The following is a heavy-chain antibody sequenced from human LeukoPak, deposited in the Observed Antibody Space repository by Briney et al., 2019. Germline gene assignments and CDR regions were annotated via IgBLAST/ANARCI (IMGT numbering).Heavy chain of an antibody. CDR1: GGSISSGGYY. D-gene: IGHD4-17*01. CDR3: ARDTRTAPLDY. J-gene: IGHJ4*02. CDR2: IYYSGST. Sequence: SETLSLTCTVSGGSISSGGYYWSWIRQHPGKGLEWIGYIYYSGSTYYNPSLKSRVTISVDTSKNQFSLKLSSVTAADTAVYYCARDTRTAPLDYWGQGTLVTVSS. V-gene: IGHV4-31*03.